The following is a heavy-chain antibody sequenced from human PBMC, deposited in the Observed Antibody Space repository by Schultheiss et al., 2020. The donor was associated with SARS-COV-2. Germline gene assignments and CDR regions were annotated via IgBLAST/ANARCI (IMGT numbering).Heavy chain of an antibody. D-gene: IGHD1-1*01. CDR2: IIPIFGTA. Sequence: SVKVSCKASGGTFSSYAISWVRQAPGQGLEWMGGIIPIFGTANYAQKFQGRVTITADKSTSTAYMELRSLRSDDTAVYYCARAADNTYGMDVWGQGTTVTVSS. CDR1: GGTFSSYA. CDR3: ARAADNTYGMDV. J-gene: IGHJ6*02. V-gene: IGHV1-69*06.